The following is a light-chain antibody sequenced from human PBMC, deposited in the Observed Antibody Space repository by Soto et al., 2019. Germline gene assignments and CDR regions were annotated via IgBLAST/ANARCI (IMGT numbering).Light chain of an antibody. Sequence: EIVLTQSPATLSLSPGERATLSCRATQSVINYLVWYQQRPGQSPRLLIYDASTRAPGIPARFSGSGSGTDFPLIIRSLETEDFAVYYCQQRNNWPSTFGQGARLE. J-gene: IGKJ5*01. CDR3: QQRNNWPST. CDR1: QSVINY. CDR2: DAS. V-gene: IGKV3-11*01.